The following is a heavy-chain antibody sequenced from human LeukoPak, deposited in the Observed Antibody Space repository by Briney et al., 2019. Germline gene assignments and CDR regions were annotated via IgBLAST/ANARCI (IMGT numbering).Heavy chain of an antibody. D-gene: IGHD7-27*01. CDR2: IWYDGSNK. CDR1: GXTFSSYG. CDR3: ARDANWGFDAFDI. V-gene: IGHV3-33*01. Sequence: PGGSLRLSCAASGXTFSSYGVHWVRQAPGKGLEWVVVIWYDGSNKYYADSVKGRFTISRDNSKNMLYLQMNSLRAEDTAVYYCARDANWGFDAFDIWGQGTMVTVSS. J-gene: IGHJ3*02.